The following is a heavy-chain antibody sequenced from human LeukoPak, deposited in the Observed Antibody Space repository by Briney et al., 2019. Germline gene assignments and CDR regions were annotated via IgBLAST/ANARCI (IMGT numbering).Heavy chain of an antibody. CDR1: GFTFSDYY. Sequence: GGSLRRTCAASGFTFSDYYMSWIRQAPGKGLEWVSYISSSGSTIYYADSVKGRFTISRDNAKNSLYLQMNSLRAEDTAVYYCARERRLLWFGETGGYFDYWGQGTLVTVSS. CDR3: ARERRLLWFGETGGYFDY. D-gene: IGHD3-10*01. V-gene: IGHV3-11*01. J-gene: IGHJ4*02. CDR2: ISSSGSTI.